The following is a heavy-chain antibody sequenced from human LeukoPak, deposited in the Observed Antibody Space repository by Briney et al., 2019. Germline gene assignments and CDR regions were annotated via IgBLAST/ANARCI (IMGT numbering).Heavy chain of an antibody. CDR1: GGTLGSYA. CDR3: ARSSIAALSVDY. D-gene: IGHD6-6*01. CDR2: IIPIFGTA. V-gene: IGHV1-69*13. Sequence: GASLKVSFKAYGGTLGSYAISWVRQARAQGLEWMGGIIPIFGTANYAQKFQGRVTITADESTSTAYMERSSLRSEDTAVYYCARSSIAALSVDYWGQGTLVTVSS. J-gene: IGHJ4*02.